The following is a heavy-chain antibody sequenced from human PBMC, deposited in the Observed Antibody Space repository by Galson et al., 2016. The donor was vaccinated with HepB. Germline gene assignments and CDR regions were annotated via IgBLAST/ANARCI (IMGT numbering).Heavy chain of an antibody. D-gene: IGHD6-13*01. Sequence: SLRLSCAASGFTFDEYAMHWVRQAPGKGLEWVSTISWNSGTIHYMDSVKGRFNTSRDNAKNSLYLQMDGLKTEDTALYYGAKDMSAGAAASCCFDCWGQGTLVTVSS. CDR2: ISWNSGTI. CDR3: AKDMSAGAAASCCFDC. V-gene: IGHV3-9*01. J-gene: IGHJ4*02. CDR1: GFTFDEYA.